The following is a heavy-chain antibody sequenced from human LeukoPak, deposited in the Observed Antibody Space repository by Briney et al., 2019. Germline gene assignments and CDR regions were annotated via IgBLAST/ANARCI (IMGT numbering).Heavy chain of an antibody. Sequence: SETLSLTCTVSGGSISSYYWSWIRQPPGKGLKWIGHIYYSGSTSYSPSLRSRVTTSVDTSKNQFSLKLSSVTAADTAVYYCARGGNCSGGTCYSDRGWFDPWGQGTLVTVSS. CDR3: ARGGNCSGGTCYSDRGWFDP. D-gene: IGHD2-15*01. CDR2: IYYSGST. CDR1: GGSISSYY. J-gene: IGHJ5*02. V-gene: IGHV4-59*01.